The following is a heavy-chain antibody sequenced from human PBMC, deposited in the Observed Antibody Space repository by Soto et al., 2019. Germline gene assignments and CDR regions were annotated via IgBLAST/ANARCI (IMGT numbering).Heavy chain of an antibody. Sequence: QVQLVQSGAEVKKPGSSVKVSCKASGGTFSSYAISWVRQAPGQGLEWMGGIIPIFGTANYAQKFQGRVTITADESTSTAYRELSSLRSEDTAVYYCARDQDSGHVIKLLYYYGMDVWGQGTTVTVSS. V-gene: IGHV1-69*12. CDR3: ARDQDSGHVIKLLYYYGMDV. J-gene: IGHJ6*02. CDR1: GGTFSSYA. D-gene: IGHD5-12*01. CDR2: IIPIFGTA.